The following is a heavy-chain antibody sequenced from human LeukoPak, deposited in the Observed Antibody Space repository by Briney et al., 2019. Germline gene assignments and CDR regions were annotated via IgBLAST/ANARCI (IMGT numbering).Heavy chain of an antibody. Sequence: GGSLRLSCAASGFTFSDYYMSWIRQAPGKGLEWVSYIYSGSTTIYYADSVKGRFTISRDNAKGSLYLQMNSLRAADTAVYYCARDSGYDSSGFYYGGFDPWGQGTLVTVSS. CDR1: GFTFSDYY. J-gene: IGHJ5*02. CDR2: IYSGSTTI. V-gene: IGHV3-11*01. CDR3: ARDSGYDSSGFYYGGFDP. D-gene: IGHD3-22*01.